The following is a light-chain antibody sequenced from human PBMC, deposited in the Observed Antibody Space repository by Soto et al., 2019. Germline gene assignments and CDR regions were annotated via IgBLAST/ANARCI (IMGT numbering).Light chain of an antibody. V-gene: IGKV1-39*01. J-gene: IGKJ2*01. CDR2: AAS. CDR3: QQSYSTPPYT. CDR1: QSISND. Sequence: DIQMTQSPSSPSASVGDRVTITCRASQSISNDLYWYQQKPGKAPKLLIYAASSLQGGVPSRFSGSGSGTDFTLTISSLQPEDFATYYCQQSYSTPPYTFGQGTRLEIK.